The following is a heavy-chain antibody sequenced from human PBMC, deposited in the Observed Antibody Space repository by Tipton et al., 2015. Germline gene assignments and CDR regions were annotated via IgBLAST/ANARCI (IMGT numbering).Heavy chain of an antibody. CDR3: TLPPHF. V-gene: IGHV3-73*01. CDR1: GFSFSGSS. Sequence: SLRLSCAASGFSFSGSSMHWVSQASGKGLEWLGRIRNKTNNYETSYAVSVKGRFTISRDDSTNTTYLQMNSLKTEDTAVYYCTLPPHFWGQGTLVTVSS. J-gene: IGHJ4*02. CDR2: IRNKTNNYET.